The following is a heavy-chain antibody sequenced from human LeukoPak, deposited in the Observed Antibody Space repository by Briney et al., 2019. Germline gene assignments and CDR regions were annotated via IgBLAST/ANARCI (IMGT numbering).Heavy chain of an antibody. Sequence: SQTLSLTCAISGDRVSSNSVAWNWIRQSPSRGLEWLERTYYRSKWYNDYAVSVKSRIIINADTSKKQFSLHLKSVTPEDTAVYYCAREKYGDYPALDYWGQGTLVTVSS. D-gene: IGHD4-17*01. CDR2: TYYRSKWYN. V-gene: IGHV6-1*01. J-gene: IGHJ4*02. CDR1: GDRVSSNSVA. CDR3: AREKYGDYPALDY.